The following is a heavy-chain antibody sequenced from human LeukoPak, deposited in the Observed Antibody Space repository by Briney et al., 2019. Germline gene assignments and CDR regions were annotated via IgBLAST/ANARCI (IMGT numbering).Heavy chain of an antibody. CDR3: ARNLIPEQLVLNF. J-gene: IGHJ4*02. V-gene: IGHV4-59*01. D-gene: IGHD6-13*01. Sequence: SETLSLTCTVSGGSISNYYWNWIRQPPGKGLEWIGYIYYTGSTNYNPSLKSRVTMSVDTSKNQFSLDLRSVTPEDTAVYYCARNLIPEQLVLNFWGQGTLVTVSS. CDR2: IYYTGST. CDR1: GGSISNYY.